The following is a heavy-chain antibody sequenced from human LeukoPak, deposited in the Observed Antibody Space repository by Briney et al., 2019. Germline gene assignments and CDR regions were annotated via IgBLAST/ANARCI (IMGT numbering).Heavy chain of an antibody. CDR3: ARDRPRNWNPLSPEAFDI. CDR1: GFTVSSNY. V-gene: IGHV3-53*01. J-gene: IGHJ3*02. CDR2: ICSGGST. Sequence: GGSLRLSCAASGFTVSSNYMSWVRQAPGKGLEWVSVICSGGSTYYADSVKGRFTISRDNSKNTLYLQMNSLRAEDTAVYYCARDRPRNWNPLSPEAFDIWGQGTMVTVSS. D-gene: IGHD1-20*01.